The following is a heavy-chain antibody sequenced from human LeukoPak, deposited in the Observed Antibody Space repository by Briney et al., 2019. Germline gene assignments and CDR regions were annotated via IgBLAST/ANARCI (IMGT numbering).Heavy chain of an antibody. V-gene: IGHV3-23*01. D-gene: IGHD3-10*01. Sequence: GGSLRLSCAASGFTFNNYAMSWVRQAPGKGLEWVSTVSGSGAIAYYTDSDKGRFTISRDNSKNTLSLQMNSLSAEDTAVYYCAKGPMVRGVILYYYYMDVWGKGTTVT. CDR2: VSGSGAIA. J-gene: IGHJ6*03. CDR3: AKGPMVRGVILYYYYMDV. CDR1: GFTFNNYA.